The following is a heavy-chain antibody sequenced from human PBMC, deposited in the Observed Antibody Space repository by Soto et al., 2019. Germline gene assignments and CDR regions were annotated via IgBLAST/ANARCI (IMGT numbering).Heavy chain of an antibody. V-gene: IGHV3-33*01. CDR1: GFTFSSYG. J-gene: IGHJ4*02. CDR3: ARDSDPYYYDSSGPQIDY. Sequence: QVQLVESGGGVVQPGRSLRLSCAASGFTFSSYGMHWVRQAPGEGLEWVAVIWYDGSNKYYADSVKGRFTISRDNSKNTLYLQMNSLRAEDTAVYYCARDSDPYYYDSSGPQIDYWGQGTLVTVSS. D-gene: IGHD3-22*01. CDR2: IWYDGSNK.